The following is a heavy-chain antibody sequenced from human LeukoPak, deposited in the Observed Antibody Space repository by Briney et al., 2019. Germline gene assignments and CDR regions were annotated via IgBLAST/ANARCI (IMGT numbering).Heavy chain of an antibody. CDR1: GFTFSTYS. V-gene: IGHV3-48*02. Sequence: GGSLRLSCAASGFTFSTYSMNWVRQAPGKGLQWLSYISSTSSTIYYADSVKGRFTISRDNAKNSLYLQMNSLRDEDTAVYYCARDCSGGSRYSYDFDYWGQGSLVTVSS. CDR2: ISSTSSTI. D-gene: IGHD2-15*01. J-gene: IGHJ4*02. CDR3: ARDCSGGSRYSYDFDY.